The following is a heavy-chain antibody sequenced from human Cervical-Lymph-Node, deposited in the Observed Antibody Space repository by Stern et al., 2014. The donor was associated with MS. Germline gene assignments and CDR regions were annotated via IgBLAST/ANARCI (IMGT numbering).Heavy chain of an antibody. V-gene: IGHV3-15*01. CDR3: TTSFVGANAFDI. Sequence: EVQLVESGGGLVKPGGSLRLSCAASGFTFSNAWMNWVRPAPGKGLEGVGRIKRGSDGGTSDSAAPVKDRFIISRDDSKNTVFLQLNSLKIEDTAMYYCTTSFVGANAFDIWGQGTMVTVSP. J-gene: IGHJ3*02. D-gene: IGHD1-26*01. CDR1: GFTFSNAW. CDR2: IKRGSDGGTS.